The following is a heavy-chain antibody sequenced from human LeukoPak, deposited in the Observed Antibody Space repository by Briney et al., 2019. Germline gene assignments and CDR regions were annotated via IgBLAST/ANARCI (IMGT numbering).Heavy chain of an antibody. CDR3: ARQSGGSYVFFDY. J-gene: IGHJ4*02. CDR1: GGSLSTYY. D-gene: IGHD3-22*01. V-gene: IGHV4-4*07. CDR2: ISATRNS. Sequence: PSETLSFTCTVSGGSLSTYYWSWIRQPAGKGLEWIGRISATRNSNYNPSLKSRVTISVDKSKDQFSLKLTSVTAADTAVYFCARQSGGSYVFFDYWGRGTLVTVSS.